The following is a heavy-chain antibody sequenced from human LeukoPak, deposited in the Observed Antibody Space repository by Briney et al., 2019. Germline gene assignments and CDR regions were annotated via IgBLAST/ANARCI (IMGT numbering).Heavy chain of an antibody. CDR3: AGDRYYYDSSGYYYFDY. V-gene: IGHV4-4*07. D-gene: IGHD3-22*01. Sequence: SETLTLTCTVSGGSISSYYWSWIRQPAGKGLEWIGRIYISGNTDYNPSLKSRVTMSVDTSKNQFSLKLISVTAADTAVYYCAGDRYYYDSSGYYYFDYWGQGTLVTVSS. J-gene: IGHJ4*02. CDR1: GGSISSYY. CDR2: IYISGNT.